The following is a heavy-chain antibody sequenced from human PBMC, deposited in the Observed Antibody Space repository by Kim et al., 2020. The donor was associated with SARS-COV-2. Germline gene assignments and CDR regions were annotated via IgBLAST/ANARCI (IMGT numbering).Heavy chain of an antibody. Sequence: SHNLALKSRVTTSVDTAKTQFSLKLTSVTAADTAVYYCARLGSSSRWFDPWGQGALVTVSS. V-gene: IGHV4-39*01. J-gene: IGHJ5*02. D-gene: IGHD6-6*01. CDR3: ARLGSSSRWFDP.